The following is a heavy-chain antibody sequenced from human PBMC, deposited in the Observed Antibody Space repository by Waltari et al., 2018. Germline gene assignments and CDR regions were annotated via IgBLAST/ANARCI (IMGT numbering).Heavy chain of an antibody. Sequence: QLQLQESGPGLVKPSETLSLTCIVSGGSIISTTYYWGWIRQPPGKGLEWIGSSYYRGSPNYHPPLKSRVTISVDTSKNRFSLKVSSVTAADTALYYCATHSANHDYHYYAMDVWGLGTTVTVSS. CDR3: ATHSANHDYHYYAMDV. D-gene: IGHD2-15*01. CDR1: GGSIISTTYY. J-gene: IGHJ6*02. CDR2: SYYRGSP. V-gene: IGHV4-39*01.